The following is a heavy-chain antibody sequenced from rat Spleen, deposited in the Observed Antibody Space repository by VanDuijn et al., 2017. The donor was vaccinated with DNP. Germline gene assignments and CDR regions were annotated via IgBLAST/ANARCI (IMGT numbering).Heavy chain of an antibody. J-gene: IGHJ4*01. CDR2: INYDGTRT. V-gene: IGHV5S10*01. CDR1: GFTFSDYY. CDR3: TRRGSSYMDV. Sequence: EVQLVESGGGLVQPGMSLKLSCAASGFTFSDYYMAWVRQAPKKGPEWVATINYDGTRTYYRDSVKGRFTISRDNARSILYLQMDSLRSEDTATYYCTRRGSSYMDVWGQGTSVTVSS. D-gene: IGHD1-12*01.